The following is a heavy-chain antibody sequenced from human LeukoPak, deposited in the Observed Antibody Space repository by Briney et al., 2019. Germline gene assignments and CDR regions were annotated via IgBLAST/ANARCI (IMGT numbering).Heavy chain of an antibody. CDR1: GYTFTGCY. Sequence: ASVKVSCKASGYTFTGCYMHWVRQAPGQGLEWMGWINPNSGGTNYAQKFQGRVTMTRDTSISTAYMELSRLRSDDTAVYYCARDPPYKVMAGTGHYWGQGTLVTVSS. J-gene: IGHJ4*02. CDR2: INPNSGGT. CDR3: ARDPPYKVMAGTGHY. V-gene: IGHV1-2*02. D-gene: IGHD6-19*01.